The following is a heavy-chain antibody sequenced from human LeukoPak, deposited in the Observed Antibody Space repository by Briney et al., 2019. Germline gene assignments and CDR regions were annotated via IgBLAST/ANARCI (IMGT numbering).Heavy chain of an antibody. Sequence: ASVKVSCKASGYTFTSYYMHWVRQAPGQGLEWMGIINPSGGSTSYAQKFQGRVTMTRGMSTSTVYMELSSLRSEDTAVYYCARASYGPSLDYWGQGTLVTVSS. V-gene: IGHV1-46*01. J-gene: IGHJ4*02. CDR1: GYTFTSYY. CDR3: ARASYGPSLDY. D-gene: IGHD5-18*01. CDR2: INPSGGST.